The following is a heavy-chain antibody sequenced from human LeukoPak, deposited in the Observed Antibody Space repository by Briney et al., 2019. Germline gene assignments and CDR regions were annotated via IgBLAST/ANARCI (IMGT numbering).Heavy chain of an antibody. CDR3: ARHYCSAGSCFFDP. J-gene: IGHJ5*02. Sequence: PSETLSLTCTVSGGSISSYYCNWIRQVAGKGLEWIGRVSPRGSTNYNPSLKSRVTMSVDTPKNHFSLKLTSATAADTALYYCARHYCSAGSCFFDPWGQGSLVTVSS. CDR2: VSPRGST. V-gene: IGHV4-4*07. CDR1: GGSISSYY. D-gene: IGHD2-15*01.